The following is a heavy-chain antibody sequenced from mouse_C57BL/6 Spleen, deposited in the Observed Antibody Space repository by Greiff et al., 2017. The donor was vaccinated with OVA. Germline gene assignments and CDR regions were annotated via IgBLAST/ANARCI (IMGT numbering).Heavy chain of an antibody. J-gene: IGHJ4*01. V-gene: IGHV2-5*01. D-gene: IGHD1-1*01. CDR3: AKPKAYGSSYAMDY. CDR1: GFSLTSYG. Sequence: QVHVKQSGPGLVQPSQSLSITCTVSGFSLTSYGVHWVRQSPGKGLEWLGVIWRGGSTDYNAAFMSRLSITKDNSKSQVFFKMNSLQADDTAIYYCAKPKAYGSSYAMDYWGQGTSVTVSS. CDR2: IWRGGST.